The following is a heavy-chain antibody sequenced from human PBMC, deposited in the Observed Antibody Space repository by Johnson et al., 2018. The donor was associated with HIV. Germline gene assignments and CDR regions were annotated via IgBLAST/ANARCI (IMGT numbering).Heavy chain of an antibody. D-gene: IGHD3-10*01. J-gene: IGHJ3*02. Sequence: QVQLVESGGGVVQPGRSLRLSCAASGFTFSSYGMHWVRQAPGKGLEWVAVISYDGSNKYYADSVKGRFTISRDNSKNTLYLQMNGLKTEDTAMYYCTTMSALWFGDIHVFGDGFDIWGQGTMVTVSS. CDR2: ISYDGSNK. CDR3: TTMSALWFGDIHVFGDGFDI. CDR1: GFTFSSYG. V-gene: IGHV3-30*03.